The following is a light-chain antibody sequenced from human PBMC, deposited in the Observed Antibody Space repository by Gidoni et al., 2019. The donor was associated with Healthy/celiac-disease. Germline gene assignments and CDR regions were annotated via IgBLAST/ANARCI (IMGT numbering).Light chain of an antibody. J-gene: IGKJ4*01. V-gene: IGKV1-33*01. CDR2: DAS. CDR1: QDISNY. Sequence: DIQMTQSPSSLSASVGDRVTNTCQASQDISNYLNWYQQKPGKAPKLLIYDASNLETGVPSRFSGSGSGTDFTFNISSLQPEDIATYYCQQYDNLPLTFGGGTKVEIK. CDR3: QQYDNLPLT.